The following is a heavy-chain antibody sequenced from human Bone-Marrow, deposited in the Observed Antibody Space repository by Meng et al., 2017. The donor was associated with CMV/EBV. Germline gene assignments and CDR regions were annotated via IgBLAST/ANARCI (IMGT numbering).Heavy chain of an antibody. CDR3: AKDHAASYYYNSMDV. V-gene: IGHV3-9*01. D-gene: IGHD2-15*01. CDR2: ISWNSGSI. Sequence: GGSLRLSCPVSGFTFDDYAMHWVRQAPGKGLEWVSGISWNSGSIGYADSVKGRFVISRDNAKNSLYLQMNSLRGEDTALYYCAKDHAASYYYNSMDVWGQGTTVTVSS. J-gene: IGHJ6*02. CDR1: GFTFDDYA.